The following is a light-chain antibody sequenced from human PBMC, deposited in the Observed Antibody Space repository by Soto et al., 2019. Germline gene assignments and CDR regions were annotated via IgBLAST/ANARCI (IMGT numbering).Light chain of an antibody. V-gene: IGKV3-20*01. CDR1: QSVASNY. J-gene: IGKJ4*01. CDR3: LQYAASPLT. Sequence: EIVLTQSPGTLSLSLGDRATLACWASQSVASNYLAWYQQRPGQAPRLLIYGASTRATGVPDRFSGSGSGTDFTLTISRLEPEDFAVYFCLQYAASPLTFGGGTKVEIK. CDR2: GAS.